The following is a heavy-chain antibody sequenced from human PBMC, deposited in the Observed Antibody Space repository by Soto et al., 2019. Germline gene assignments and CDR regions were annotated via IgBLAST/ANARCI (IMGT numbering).Heavy chain of an antibody. CDR3: ARLGVNWYFDL. CDR1: SGSISSYY. D-gene: IGHD3-16*01. CDR2: ISYSGST. J-gene: IGHJ2*01. Sequence: QVQLRESGPGLVKPSETLSLTCTVSSGSISSYYWSWIRQPPGKGLEWIGYISYSGSTNNNPSLKSRVTMSVDTSKNLFSLKLSSVTATDTAIYYCARLGVNWYFDLWGRGTLVTVSS. V-gene: IGHV4-59*08.